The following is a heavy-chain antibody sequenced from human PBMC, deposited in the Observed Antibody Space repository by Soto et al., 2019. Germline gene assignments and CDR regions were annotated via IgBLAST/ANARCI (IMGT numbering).Heavy chain of an antibody. CDR1: GYTFTGYY. V-gene: IGHV1-2*02. CDR2: INPNSGGT. D-gene: IGHD6-19*01. Sequence: QVPLVQSGAEVKKPGASVKVSCKASGYTFTGYYMHWVRQAPGQGLEWMGWINPNSGGTNYAQKFQGRVTMTRDTSISTAYMELSRLRSDDTAVYYCASEIAVAGTPYYYGMDVWGQGTTVTVSS. J-gene: IGHJ6*02. CDR3: ASEIAVAGTPYYYGMDV.